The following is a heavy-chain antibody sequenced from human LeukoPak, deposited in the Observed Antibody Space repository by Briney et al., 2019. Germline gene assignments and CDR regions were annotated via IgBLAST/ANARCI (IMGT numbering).Heavy chain of an antibody. D-gene: IGHD1-7*01. CDR2: MNPNSGNT. J-gene: IGHJ6*03. CDR3: ATSNFFRRYYYYYYMDV. CDR1: GYTFTSYD. Sequence: ASVKVSCKASGYTFTSYDINWVRQATGQGLEWMGWMNPNSGNTDYAQKFQGRVTMTRNTSISTAYMELSSLRSEDTAVYYCATSNFFRRYYYYYYMDVWGKGTTVTVSS. V-gene: IGHV1-8*01.